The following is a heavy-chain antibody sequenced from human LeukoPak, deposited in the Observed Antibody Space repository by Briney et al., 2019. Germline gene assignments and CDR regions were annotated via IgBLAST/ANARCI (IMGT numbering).Heavy chain of an antibody. D-gene: IGHD3-10*01. CDR2: IYYSGST. Sequence: SETLSLACTVSGGSISSSSYYWGWIRQPPGKGLEWIGSIYYSGSTYYNPSLKSRVTISVDTSKNQFSLKLSSVTAADTAVYYCARDRNVGFGEVHDYWGQGTLVTVSS. J-gene: IGHJ4*02. CDR3: ARDRNVGFGEVHDY. CDR1: GGSISSSSYY. V-gene: IGHV4-39*07.